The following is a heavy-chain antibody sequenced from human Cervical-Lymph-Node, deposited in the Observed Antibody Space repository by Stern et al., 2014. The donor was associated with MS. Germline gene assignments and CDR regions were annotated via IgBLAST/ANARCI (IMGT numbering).Heavy chain of an antibody. Sequence: VQLVESGGGLVQPGGSLRLSCAASGFSFSNYWMHWVRQAPGKGLVWVARIKGDGSLTNYADSVKGRFTITRDNAKNTVYLQMNNLRAEDTAVYYCAKDIHVLVDYWGQGTLVIVSS. CDR3: AKDIHVLVDY. D-gene: IGHD2-15*01. CDR2: IKGDGSLT. CDR1: GFSFSNYW. J-gene: IGHJ4*02. V-gene: IGHV3-74*02.